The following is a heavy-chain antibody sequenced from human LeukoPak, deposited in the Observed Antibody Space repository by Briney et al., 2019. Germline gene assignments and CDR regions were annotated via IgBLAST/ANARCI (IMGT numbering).Heavy chain of an antibody. CDR2: IYYSGST. V-gene: IGHV4-59*01. J-gene: IGHJ5*02. CDR3: AREGLYDVLTGYYHSWLDP. D-gene: IGHD3-9*01. CDR1: GGSSNNYF. Sequence: SETLSLTCSVSGGSSNNYFWSWIRQPPGKGLEWIGYIYYSGSTSYNPSLKSRVTISVDTSRNQFSLRLSSVTAADTAVYYCAREGLYDVLTGYYHSWLDPWGQGTLVTVSS.